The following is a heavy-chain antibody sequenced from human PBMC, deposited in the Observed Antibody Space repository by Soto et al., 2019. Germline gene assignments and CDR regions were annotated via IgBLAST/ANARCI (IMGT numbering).Heavy chain of an antibody. CDR2: VSIGGST. CDR3: AKRRGAGGHFDY. CDR1: GFTFSSYA. J-gene: IGHJ4*02. D-gene: IGHD2-15*01. V-gene: IGHV3-23*01. Sequence: DVQLLESGGGLVQPEGSLRLSCAASGFTFSSYAMGWVRQGPGTGREWVAVVSIGGSTHYADSVRGRCTISRDNSKNTLSLQMNSLTAEDTAVYFCAKRRGAGGHFDYWGQGARVTVSS.